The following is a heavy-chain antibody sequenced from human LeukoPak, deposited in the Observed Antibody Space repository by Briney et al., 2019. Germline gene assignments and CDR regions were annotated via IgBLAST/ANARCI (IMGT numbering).Heavy chain of an antibody. D-gene: IGHD5-24*01. CDR2: IYNGGNK. Sequence: PGGSLRLSCAASEFTVSSNYMSWVRQAPGKGLEWVSIIYNGGNKHYADSVKGRFTISSDDSKNTLYLEMISLRGEDTAVYYCARHQQEATDGKYYFDYWGQGALVTVSS. CDR1: EFTVSSNY. V-gene: IGHV3-53*01. CDR3: ARHQQEATDGKYYFDY. J-gene: IGHJ4*02.